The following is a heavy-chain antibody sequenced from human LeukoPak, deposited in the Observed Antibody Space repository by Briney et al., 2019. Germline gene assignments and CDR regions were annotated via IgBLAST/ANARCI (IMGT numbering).Heavy chain of an antibody. Sequence: GGSLRLSCAASGFTFSSYWMHWVRQAPGKGLVRVSRISSDGSSTDYADSVKGRVTISRDNAKNTVYLQMNSLRVEDTAVYYCARGHCTSASCYTFGDYYYYYMDVWGKGTTVTVSS. CDR3: ARGHCTSASCYTFGDYYYYYMDV. J-gene: IGHJ6*03. CDR1: GFTFSSYW. D-gene: IGHD2-2*02. V-gene: IGHV3-74*01. CDR2: ISSDGSST.